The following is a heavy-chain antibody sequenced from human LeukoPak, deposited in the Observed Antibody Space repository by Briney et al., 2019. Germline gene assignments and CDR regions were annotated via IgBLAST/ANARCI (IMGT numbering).Heavy chain of an antibody. CDR2: IYTSGST. CDR3: ARDSISLASGSPVYYFDY. CDR1: GGSISSYY. Sequence: SETLSLTCTVSGGSISSYYWSWIRQPAGKGLEWIGRIYTSGSTNYNPSLKSRVTMSVDTSKNQFSLKLSSVTAADTAVYYCARDSISLASGSPVYYFDYWGQGTLVAVSS. J-gene: IGHJ4*02. D-gene: IGHD6-25*01. V-gene: IGHV4-4*07.